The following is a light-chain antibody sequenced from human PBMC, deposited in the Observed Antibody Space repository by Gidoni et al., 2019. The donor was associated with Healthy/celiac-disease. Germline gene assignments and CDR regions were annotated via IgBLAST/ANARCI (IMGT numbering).Light chain of an antibody. CDR2: GAS. J-gene: IGKJ1*01. Sequence: EIVLTQSPGTLSLSPGERATLSCRASQSVSSSHLAWYQQKPGQAPRLLIYGASSRATGIPDRFSGSGSGTDLTLTISSLEPEDFAVYYCQQYGSSPRTFXQXTKVEIK. CDR1: QSVSSSH. CDR3: QQYGSSPRT. V-gene: IGKV3-20*01.